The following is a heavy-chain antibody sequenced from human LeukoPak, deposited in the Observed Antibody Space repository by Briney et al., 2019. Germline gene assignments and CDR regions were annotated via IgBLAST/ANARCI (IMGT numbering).Heavy chain of an antibody. CDR1: GGTFSSYA. J-gene: IGHJ3*02. D-gene: IGHD3-16*01. CDR3: ARTLQKEAFDI. CDR2: IIPIFGTA. Sequence: GASVKVSCKSSGGTFSSYAISWVRQAPGQGLEWMGGIIPIFGTANYAQKFQGRVTITADESTSTAYMELSSLRSEDTAVYYCARTLQKEAFDIWGQGTMFTVSS. V-gene: IGHV1-69*13.